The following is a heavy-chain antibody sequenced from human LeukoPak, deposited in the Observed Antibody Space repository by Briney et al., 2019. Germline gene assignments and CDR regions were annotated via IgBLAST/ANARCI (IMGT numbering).Heavy chain of an antibody. D-gene: IGHD5-24*01. Sequence: ASVKVSCKASGYTFTGYYMHRVRQAPGQGLEWMGRINPNGGGTNYAQKFQGRVTMTRDTSISTAYMELSRLRSDDTAVYYCAREVYKLYNWFDPWGQGTLVTVSS. CDR2: INPNGGGT. V-gene: IGHV1-2*06. CDR3: AREVYKLYNWFDP. J-gene: IGHJ5*02. CDR1: GYTFTGYY.